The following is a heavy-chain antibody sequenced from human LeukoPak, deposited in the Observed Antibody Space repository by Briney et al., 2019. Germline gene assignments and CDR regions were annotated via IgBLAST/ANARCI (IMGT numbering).Heavy chain of an antibody. CDR1: GFTFGDYA. J-gene: IGHJ6*03. Sequence: PGGSLRLSCTASGFTFGDYAMIWVRQAPGKGLEWVGFIRSKAYGGTTEYAASVKGRFTISRDDSKSIAYLQMNSLKAEDTAVYYCTSEMATLAGDYYYMDVWGKGTTVTISS. D-gene: IGHD5-24*01. V-gene: IGHV3-49*04. CDR3: TSEMATLAGDYYYMDV. CDR2: IRSKAYGGTT.